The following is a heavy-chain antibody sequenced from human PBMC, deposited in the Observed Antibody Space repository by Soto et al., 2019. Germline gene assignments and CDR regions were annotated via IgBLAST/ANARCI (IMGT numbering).Heavy chain of an antibody. D-gene: IGHD2-8*01. Sequence: ASVKVSCKASGYTFTRYGISWVRQAPGQGLEWMEWISGYNGDTKYAQKFQGRVTMTVDTSTTTAYMELRSLTSDDRAVYYCAKNGQPPYYYYGMDVWGQGTTVTVSS. J-gene: IGHJ6*02. CDR2: ISGYNGDT. CDR1: GYTFTRYG. CDR3: AKNGQPPYYYYGMDV. V-gene: IGHV1-18*01.